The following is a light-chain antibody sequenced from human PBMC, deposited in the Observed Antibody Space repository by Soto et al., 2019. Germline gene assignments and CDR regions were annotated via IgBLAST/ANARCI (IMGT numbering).Light chain of an antibody. CDR1: QSVSGSY. CDR2: GAS. Sequence: EIVLTQSPDTLSLSPGERATLFCRASQSVSGSYLAWFQHKPGQAPKLLIYGASSRATDIPDRFSGSGSGTDFTLTISRLEPEDFAVYYCQQYGSSPRTFGQGTRVEI. CDR3: QQYGSSPRT. V-gene: IGKV3-20*01. J-gene: IGKJ4*01.